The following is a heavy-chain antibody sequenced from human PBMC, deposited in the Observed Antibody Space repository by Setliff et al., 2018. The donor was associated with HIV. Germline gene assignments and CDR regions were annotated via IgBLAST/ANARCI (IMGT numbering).Heavy chain of an antibody. J-gene: IGHJ3*02. Sequence: ASVKVSCKASGGTFSSYAISWVRQAPGQGLEWMGGIIPIFGTANYAQKFQGGVTITTDESTSTAYMELSSLRSEDTALYYCARDRAHYYDSSGQMPFDIWGQGTMVTVSS. CDR3: ARDRAHYYDSSGQMPFDI. CDR2: IIPIFGTA. D-gene: IGHD3-22*01. V-gene: IGHV1-69*05. CDR1: GGTFSSYA.